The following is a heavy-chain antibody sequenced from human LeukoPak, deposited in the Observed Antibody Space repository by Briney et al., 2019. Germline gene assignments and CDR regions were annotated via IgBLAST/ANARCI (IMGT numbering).Heavy chain of an antibody. D-gene: IGHD2-21*01. CDR3: AREYGAASIGWFDP. CDR2: IRYDGSNK. Sequence: GGSLRLSCAASGFTFSSYGMHWVRQAPGKGLEWVAFIRYDGSNKYYADSVKGRFTISRDNSKNTLYLQMNSLRAEDTAVYYCAREYGAASIGWFDPWGQGTLVTVSS. J-gene: IGHJ5*02. CDR1: GFTFSSYG. V-gene: IGHV3-30*02.